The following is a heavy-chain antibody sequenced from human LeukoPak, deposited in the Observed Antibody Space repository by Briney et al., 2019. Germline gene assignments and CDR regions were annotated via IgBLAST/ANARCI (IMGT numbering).Heavy chain of an antibody. V-gene: IGHV4-4*07. J-gene: IGHJ4*02. Sequence: SETLSLTCTVSGGSISSYYWSWIRQPAGKGLEWIGRIYTSGSTNYNPSLKSRVTMSVDTSKNQFSLKLSSVTAADTAVYYCAREWIVFGELSDETYFDYWGQGTLVTVSS. CDR1: GGSISSYY. CDR2: IYTSGST. CDR3: AREWIVFGELSDETYFDY. D-gene: IGHD3-10*01.